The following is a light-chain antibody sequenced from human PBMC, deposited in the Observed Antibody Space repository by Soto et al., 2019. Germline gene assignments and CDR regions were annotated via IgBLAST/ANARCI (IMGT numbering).Light chain of an antibody. Sequence: DIQMTQSPSSLSASVGDRAPISCRAGQSISTYLNWYQQKPGTAPRLLIYSASSVKTGVPPRFSGSGSGRDFTLTISSLRPEDIATYFCQQSYTSPPWTFGQGTKV. CDR1: QSISTY. CDR3: QQSYTSPPWT. V-gene: IGKV1-39*01. J-gene: IGKJ1*01. CDR2: SAS.